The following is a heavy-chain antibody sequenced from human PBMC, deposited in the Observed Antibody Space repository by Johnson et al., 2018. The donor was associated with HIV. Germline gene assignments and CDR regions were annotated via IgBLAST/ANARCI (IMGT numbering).Heavy chain of an antibody. J-gene: IGHJ3*02. Sequence: VQLVESGGGVVQPGRSLRLSCAASGFTVSSNYMSWVRQAPGKGLEWVSVIYSGGSTYYADSVKGRFTISRDNSKNTLYRQMNSLRAEDTAVYYCAKDPRWLVPDDAFDIWGRGTMVTVSS. CDR1: GFTVSSNY. CDR2: IYSGGST. V-gene: IGHV3-53*01. CDR3: AKDPRWLVPDDAFDI. D-gene: IGHD6-19*01.